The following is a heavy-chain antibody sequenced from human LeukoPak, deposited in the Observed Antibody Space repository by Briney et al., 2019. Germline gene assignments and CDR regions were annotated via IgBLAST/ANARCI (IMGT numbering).Heavy chain of an antibody. CDR1: GYTFTNYA. D-gene: IGHD6-6*01. Sequence: ASVKVSCKASGYTFTNYAMHWVRQAPGQRLEWMGWINAGNGNTKYSQKFQGRVTITRDTSASTAYMELRSLRSDDTAVYYCARWDLESIAALTYYFDYWGQGTLVTVSS. J-gene: IGHJ4*02. V-gene: IGHV1-3*01. CDR3: ARWDLESIAALTYYFDY. CDR2: INAGNGNT.